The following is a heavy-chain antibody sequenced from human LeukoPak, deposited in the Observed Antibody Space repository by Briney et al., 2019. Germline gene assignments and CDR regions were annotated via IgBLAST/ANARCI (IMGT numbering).Heavy chain of an antibody. V-gene: IGHV1-58*01. CDR2: IVVGSGNT. CDR1: GFTFTSSA. J-gene: IGHJ2*01. CDR3: AADPHFWSGYYSRYWYFDL. D-gene: IGHD3-3*02. Sequence: GASVKVSCKASGFTFTSSAVQWVRQARGQRLEWIGWIVVGSGNTNYAQKFQERVTITRDMSTSTAYMELSSLRSEDTAVYYCAADPHFWSGYYSRYWYFDLWGRGTLSLSPQ.